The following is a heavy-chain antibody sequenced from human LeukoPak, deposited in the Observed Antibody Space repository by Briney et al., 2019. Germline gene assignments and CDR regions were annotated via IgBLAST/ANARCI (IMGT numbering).Heavy chain of an antibody. CDR2: ISWNSGSI. Sequence: SGGSLRLSCAASGFTFDDYAMHWVRQAPGKGLEWVSGISWNSGSIGYADSVKGRFTISRDNAKNSLYLQMNSLRAEDTALYYCAKADRGYSYVYYFDYWGQGTLVTVSS. V-gene: IGHV3-9*01. D-gene: IGHD5-18*01. CDR3: AKADRGYSYVYYFDY. J-gene: IGHJ4*02. CDR1: GFTFDDYA.